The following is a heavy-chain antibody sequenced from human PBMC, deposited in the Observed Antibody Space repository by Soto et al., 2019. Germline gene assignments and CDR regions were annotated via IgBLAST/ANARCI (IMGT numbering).Heavy chain of an antibody. Sequence: QVQLVQSGTEVKKPGSSVKVSCKASGGTLSNNAISWVRQAPGQGLEWMGGIIPLSATTNYAQKFQGRVTITADRCTRTAYMELTSLTSEDPAVYYCARGFAVRGFVGVPAANPWYYGMDVWGQGTTVTVSS. J-gene: IGHJ6*02. V-gene: IGHV1-69*06. CDR1: GGTLSNNA. D-gene: IGHD2-2*01. CDR3: ARGFAVRGFVGVPAANPWYYGMDV. CDR2: IIPLSATT.